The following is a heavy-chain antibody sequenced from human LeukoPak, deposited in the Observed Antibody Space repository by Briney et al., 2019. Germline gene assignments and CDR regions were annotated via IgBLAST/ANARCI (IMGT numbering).Heavy chain of an antibody. CDR2: IYYSGST. CDR3: ASTYYYGSGSFPYLYYYGMDV. D-gene: IGHD3-10*01. CDR1: GGSLRSHY. Sequence: AETLSLTCPVTGGSLRSHYWSWLRQPPCRGLAGIGLIYYSGSTNYNPSLKSRVTISVDPSKNQFSLKLSSVTAADTAVYYCASTYYYGSGSFPYLYYYGMDVWGQGTTVTVSS. J-gene: IGHJ6*02. V-gene: IGHV4-59*08.